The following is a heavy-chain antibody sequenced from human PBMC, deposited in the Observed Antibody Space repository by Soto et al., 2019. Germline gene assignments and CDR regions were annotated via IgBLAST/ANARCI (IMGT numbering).Heavy chain of an antibody. CDR1: GYTFTSYG. D-gene: IGHD3-22*01. Sequence: QVQLVQSGAEVKKPGASVKVSCKASGYTFTSYGISWVRQAPGQGLEWMGWISAYNGNTNYAQKLQGRVTMTTDTSXXTXYXXLRSLRSDDTAVYYCARDTRSAYYYDSSGYSKIDYWGQGTLVTVSS. V-gene: IGHV1-18*01. CDR2: ISAYNGNT. CDR3: ARDTRSAYYYDSSGYSKIDY. J-gene: IGHJ4*02.